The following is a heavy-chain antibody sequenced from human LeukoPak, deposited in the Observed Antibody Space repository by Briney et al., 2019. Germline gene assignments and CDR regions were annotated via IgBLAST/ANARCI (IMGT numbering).Heavy chain of an antibody. D-gene: IGHD5-24*01. CDR1: GFTFSSYG. V-gene: IGHV3-33*01. CDR3: AREAFRDGYNLGNSWSV. CDR2: IWYDGSNK. J-gene: IGHJ6*02. Sequence: GGSLRLSCAASGFTFSSYGMHWVRQAPGKGLEWVAVIWYDGSNKYYVDSVKGRFTISRDNSKNTVYLQMNSLRAEDTAVYYCAREAFRDGYNLGNSWSVWGQGATVTVSS.